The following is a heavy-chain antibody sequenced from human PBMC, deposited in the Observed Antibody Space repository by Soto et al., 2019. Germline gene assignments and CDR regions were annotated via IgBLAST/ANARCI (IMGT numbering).Heavy chain of an antibody. CDR3: AREMGIAAAVFVFGY. Sequence: PGGSLRLSCAASGFTFSSYGMHWVRQAPGKGLEWVAVIWYDGSNKYYADSVKGRFTISRDNSKNTLYLQMNSLRAEDTAVYYCAREMGIAAAVFVFGYWGQGTLVTVSS. CDR2: IWYDGSNK. V-gene: IGHV3-33*01. CDR1: GFTFSSYG. D-gene: IGHD6-13*01. J-gene: IGHJ4*02.